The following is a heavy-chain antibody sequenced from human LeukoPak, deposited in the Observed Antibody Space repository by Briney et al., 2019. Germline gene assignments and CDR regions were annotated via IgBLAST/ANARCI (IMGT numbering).Heavy chain of an antibody. V-gene: IGHV1-69*05. D-gene: IGHD1-26*01. Sequence: ASVKVSCKASGGTFSSYAISWVRQAPGQGREWMGRIIPIFGTANYAQKFQGRVTITTDESTSTAYMELSSLRSEDTAVYYCARAGSGSFSDHDAFDIWGQGTMVTVSS. J-gene: IGHJ3*02. CDR1: GGTFSSYA. CDR3: ARAGSGSFSDHDAFDI. CDR2: IIPIFGTA.